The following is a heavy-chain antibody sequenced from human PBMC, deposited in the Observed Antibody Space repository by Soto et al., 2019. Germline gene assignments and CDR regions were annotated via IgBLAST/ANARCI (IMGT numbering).Heavy chain of an antibody. V-gene: IGHV3-30*18. D-gene: IGHD1-7*01. CDR1: GFTFSSYG. CDR2: ISYDGSNK. J-gene: IGHJ4*02. CDR3: AKTITGTTTGSFDY. Sequence: GGSLRLSCAASGFTFSSYGMHWVRQAPGKGLEWVAVISYDGSNKYYADSVKGRFTISRDNSKNTLYLQMNSLRAEDTAVYYCAKTITGTTTGSFDYWGQGTLVTVSS.